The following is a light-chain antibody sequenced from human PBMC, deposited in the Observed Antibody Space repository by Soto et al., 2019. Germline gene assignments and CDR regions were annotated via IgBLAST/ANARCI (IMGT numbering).Light chain of an antibody. V-gene: IGLV2-14*03. J-gene: IGLJ2*01. CDR3: SSYRSGNSVV. CDR1: SSDVGGYNY. Sequence: QSALTQPASVSGSPGQSITISCTGTSSDVGGYNYVSWYQHHPGKAPKLMIYDVNNRPSGVSNRFSGSKSGNTASLTISGLQAEDEAHYYCSSYRSGNSVVFGGGTKVTVL. CDR2: DVN.